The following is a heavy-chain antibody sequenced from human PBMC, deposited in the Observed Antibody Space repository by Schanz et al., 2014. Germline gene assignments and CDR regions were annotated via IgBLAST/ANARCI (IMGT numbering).Heavy chain of an antibody. Sequence: QVQLVQSGAEVKKPGASVKVSCEASGYTFTSYYIHWFRQAPGQGLEWMGLINPSVGNTNYAQKFRGRVPMTRDTSLKTAYMEMTGLKFEDAGLYYCAIHYGDRPLWGQGTLIAVSS. J-gene: IGHJ4*02. CDR2: INPSVGNT. V-gene: IGHV1-46*01. CDR3: AIHYGDRPL. D-gene: IGHD4-17*01. CDR1: GYTFTSYY.